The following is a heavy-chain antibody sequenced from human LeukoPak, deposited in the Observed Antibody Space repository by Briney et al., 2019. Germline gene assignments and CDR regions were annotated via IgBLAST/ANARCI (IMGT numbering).Heavy chain of an antibody. V-gene: IGHV4-38-2*02. CDR1: GYHLSSGFD. D-gene: IGHD2-15*01. CDR2: INYSGRT. J-gene: IGHJ4*02. Sequence: PSETLSLTCSVTGYHLSSGFDWGWVRQPPGKGLEWIGNINYSGRTSYHPSLRSRVTISLDMSKNQFSLKLSSVTAADTAVYYCARDAYCSASSSSCGDYWGPGILVTVSS. CDR3: ARDAYCSASSSSCGDY.